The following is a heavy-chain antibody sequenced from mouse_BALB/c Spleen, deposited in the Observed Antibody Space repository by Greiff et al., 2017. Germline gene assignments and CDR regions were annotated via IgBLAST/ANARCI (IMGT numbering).Heavy chain of an antibody. V-gene: IGHV1-87*01. CDR3: ASGGYYYAMDY. CDR1: GYTFTSYW. CDR2: IYPGDGDT. Sequence: VQLQQSGAELARPGASVKLSCKASGYTFTSYWMQWVKQRPGQGLEWIGAIYPGDGDTRYTQKFKGKATLTSDKSSSTVYMQLSSLASEDSAVYYCASGGYYYAMDYWDQGTSVTVSS. D-gene: IGHD1-1*02. J-gene: IGHJ4*01.